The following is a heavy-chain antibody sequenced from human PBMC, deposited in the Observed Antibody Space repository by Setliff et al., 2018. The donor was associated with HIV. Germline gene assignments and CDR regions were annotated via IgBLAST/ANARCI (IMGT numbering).Heavy chain of an antibody. D-gene: IGHD5-18*01. Sequence: SLTCAVYNGSFSGYYWTWIRQPPGKGLEWIGETNHGGSTNYSPSLKSRVTISVDASRNQFSLRLSSVTAADTAVYYCAAWGPRYSYAPYFFDSWGQGTLVTVSS. CDR3: AAWGPRYSYAPYFFDS. V-gene: IGHV4-34*01. CDR1: NGSFSGYY. J-gene: IGHJ4*02. CDR2: TNHGGST.